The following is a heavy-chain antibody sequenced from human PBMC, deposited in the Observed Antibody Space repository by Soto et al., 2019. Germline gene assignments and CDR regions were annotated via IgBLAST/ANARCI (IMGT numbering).Heavy chain of an antibody. CDR2: INHSGST. D-gene: IGHD6-13*01. Sequence: PSETLSLTCAVYGGSFSGYYWSWVRQPPGKGLEWIGEINHSGSTNYNPSLKSRVTISVDTSKNQFSLKLSSVTAADTAVYYCARGRGSSSWYVRPSIDYWGQGTLVTVSS. V-gene: IGHV4-34*01. CDR1: GGSFSGYY. J-gene: IGHJ4*02. CDR3: ARGRGSSSWYVRPSIDY.